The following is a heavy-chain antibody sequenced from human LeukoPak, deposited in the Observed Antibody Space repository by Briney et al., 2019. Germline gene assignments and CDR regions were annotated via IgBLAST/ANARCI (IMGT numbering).Heavy chain of an antibody. Sequence: GGSLRLSCAASGFTSSSYAMSWVRQAPRKGLEWVSAISGSGDSTYYADSVKGRFTISRDNSKNTLYLQMNSLRAEDTAVHYCAKSSGWFDYWGQGTLVTVSS. CDR3: AKSSGWFDY. J-gene: IGHJ4*02. CDR1: GFTSSSYA. CDR2: ISGSGDST. D-gene: IGHD6-19*01. V-gene: IGHV3-23*01.